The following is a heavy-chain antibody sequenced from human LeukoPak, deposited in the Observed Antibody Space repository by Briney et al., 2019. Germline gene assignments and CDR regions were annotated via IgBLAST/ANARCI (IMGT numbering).Heavy chain of an antibody. J-gene: IGHJ6*03. CDR2: INWNGGST. D-gene: IGHD6-13*01. Sequence: GGSLRLSCAASGFTLDDNGTDWVRQAPGKGLEWVCGINWNGGSTGYADSVHGRFTISRDNARNSLYLPMNSLRAEDTALYYCARSYSAGSYYYYYMDVWGKGTTVTVSS. CDR3: ARSYSAGSYYYYYMDV. CDR1: GFTLDDNG. V-gene: IGHV3-20*04.